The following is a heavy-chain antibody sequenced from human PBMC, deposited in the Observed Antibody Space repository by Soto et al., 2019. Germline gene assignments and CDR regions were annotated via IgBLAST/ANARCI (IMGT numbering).Heavy chain of an antibody. D-gene: IGHD3-22*01. CDR2: ISGSGGST. CDR3: AKAAGAAYYYDSSVRNDAFDI. CDR1: GFTFSSYA. Sequence: EVQLLESGGGLVQPGGSLRLSCAASGFTFSSYAMSWVRQAPGKGLEWVSAISGSGGSTYYADSGKGRFTISRDNSKNTLYLQMNSLRAEDTAVYYCAKAAGAAYYYDSSVRNDAFDIWGQGTMVTVSS. J-gene: IGHJ3*02. V-gene: IGHV3-23*01.